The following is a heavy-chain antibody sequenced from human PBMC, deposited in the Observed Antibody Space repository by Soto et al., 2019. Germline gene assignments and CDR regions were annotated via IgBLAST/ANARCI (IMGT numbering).Heavy chain of an antibody. CDR3: ARAHHRVGAAAGTGY. D-gene: IGHD6-13*01. J-gene: IGHJ4*02. Sequence: ASVKVSCKASGYTFTSYGISWVRQAPGQGLEWMGWISAYNGNTNYAQKLQGRVTMTTDTSTSTACMELRSLRSDDTAVYYCARAHHRVGAAAGTGYWGQGTLVTVSS. CDR2: ISAYNGNT. CDR1: GYTFTSYG. V-gene: IGHV1-18*01.